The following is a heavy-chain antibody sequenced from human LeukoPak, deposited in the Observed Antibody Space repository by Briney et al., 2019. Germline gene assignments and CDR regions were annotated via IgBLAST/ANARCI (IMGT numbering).Heavy chain of an antibody. CDR1: GFTFSSYW. J-gene: IGHJ6*02. Sequence: GSLRLSCAASGFTFSSYWMHWVRQAPGKGLVWVSRINSDGGSTSYADSVKGRFTISRDNAKNTLYLQMNSLRAEDTAVYYCARSGRYYYYGMDVWGQGTTVTVSS. CDR3: ARSGRYYYYGMDV. D-gene: IGHD1-26*01. CDR2: INSDGGST. V-gene: IGHV3-74*01.